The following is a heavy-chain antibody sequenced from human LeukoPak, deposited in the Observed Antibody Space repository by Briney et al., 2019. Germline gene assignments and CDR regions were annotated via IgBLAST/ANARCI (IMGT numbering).Heavy chain of an antibody. CDR2: ISGSGVTT. Sequence: GGSLRLSCAASGFTFSSYAMTWVRQAPGKGLEWVSVISGSGVTTYYADSVKGRFTISRDNSKNTLYLQMNSLRAEDTAVYYCAKTPGSSWYNYYWGQGTLVTVSS. J-gene: IGHJ4*02. D-gene: IGHD6-13*01. CDR3: AKTPGSSWYNYY. V-gene: IGHV3-23*01. CDR1: GFTFSSYA.